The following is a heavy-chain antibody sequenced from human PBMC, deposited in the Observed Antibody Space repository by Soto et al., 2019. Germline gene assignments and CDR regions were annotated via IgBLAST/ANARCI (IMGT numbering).Heavy chain of an antibody. J-gene: IGHJ4*02. CDR3: ARGSNYYDTRD. V-gene: IGHV4-31*03. D-gene: IGHD3-22*01. CDR1: GGSISSGGYY. CDR2: IYYRRRT. Sequence: QVQLQESGPGLVKPSQTLSLTCTVSGGSISSGGYYWSWIRQHPGKGLEWIGYIYYRRRTYYNPSLKRRVTISVDTSKNQFSLKLSSVTAADTAVYYCARGSNYYDTRDWGQGTLVTFSS.